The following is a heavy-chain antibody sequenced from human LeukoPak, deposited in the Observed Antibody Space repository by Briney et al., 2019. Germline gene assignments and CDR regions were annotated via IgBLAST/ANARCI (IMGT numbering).Heavy chain of an antibody. V-gene: IGHV3-23*01. Sequence: GGSLRLSCAASGFTFSSYAMSWVRQAPGKGQEWVSAISGSGGSTYYADSVKGRFTISRDNSKNTLYLQMNSLRAEDTAVYYCAKGVAGTNWFDPWGQGTLVTVSS. CDR3: AKGVAGTNWFDP. CDR2: ISGSGGST. CDR1: GFTFSSYA. J-gene: IGHJ5*02. D-gene: IGHD6-19*01.